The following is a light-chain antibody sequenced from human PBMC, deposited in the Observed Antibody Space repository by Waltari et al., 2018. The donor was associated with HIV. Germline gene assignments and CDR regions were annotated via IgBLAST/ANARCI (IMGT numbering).Light chain of an antibody. CDR2: AAS. V-gene: IGKV1-6*01. Sequence: AIQMTQSPSSLSASMGDRVPITCRASQGIQRYLSWYPQKLGKAPLLLIFAASHLQSGVPSRFSGSGSGTDFTLTITSLQPEDFATYYCLQDYSYPRTFGQGTKVEIK. J-gene: IGKJ1*01. CDR1: QGIQRY. CDR3: LQDYSYPRT.